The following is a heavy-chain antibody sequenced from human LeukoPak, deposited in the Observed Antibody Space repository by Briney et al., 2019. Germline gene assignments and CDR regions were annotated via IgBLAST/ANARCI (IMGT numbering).Heavy chain of an antibody. V-gene: IGHV3-74*01. CDR1: GFTFSSCW. J-gene: IGHJ4*02. CDR2: INGDGSTT. Sequence: GGFLRLSCAASGFTFSSCWMHWVRQAPGKGLVWVSRINGDGSTTTYADSVKGRFTISRDNAKNTLYLQMNSLRAEDTAVYYCARVGGYNSYFDYWGQGNLVTVSS. CDR3: ARVGGYNSYFDY. D-gene: IGHD5-24*01.